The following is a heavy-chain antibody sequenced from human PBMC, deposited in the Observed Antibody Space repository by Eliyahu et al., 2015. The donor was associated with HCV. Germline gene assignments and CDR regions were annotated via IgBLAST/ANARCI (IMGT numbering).Heavy chain of an antibody. J-gene: IGHJ6*02. CDR1: GFTFSSYS. D-gene: IGHD3-10*01. CDR3: ASFRYGSGSYYYYYGMDV. CDR2: ISSSSSYI. Sequence: EVQLVESGGGLVKPGGSLRLSCAASGFTFSSYSXNWVRQAPGKGLEWVSSISSSSSYIYYADSVKGRFTISRDNAKNSLYLQMNSLRAEDTAVYYCASFRYGSGSYYYYYGMDVWGQGTTVTVSS. V-gene: IGHV3-21*01.